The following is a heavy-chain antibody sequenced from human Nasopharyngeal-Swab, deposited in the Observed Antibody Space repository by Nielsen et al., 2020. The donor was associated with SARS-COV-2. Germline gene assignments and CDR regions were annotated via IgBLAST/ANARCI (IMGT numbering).Heavy chain of an antibody. V-gene: IGHV1-69*13. CDR2: IIPIFGTA. Sequence: SVKVSCKASGGTFSSYAICWVRQAPGQGLEWMGGIIPIFGTADYAQKFQDRVTITADESTSTAYMELSSLRSEDTAVYYCARSGYSNSDIDYWGQGTLVTVSS. D-gene: IGHD6-6*01. CDR1: GGTFSSYA. CDR3: ARSGYSNSDIDY. J-gene: IGHJ4*02.